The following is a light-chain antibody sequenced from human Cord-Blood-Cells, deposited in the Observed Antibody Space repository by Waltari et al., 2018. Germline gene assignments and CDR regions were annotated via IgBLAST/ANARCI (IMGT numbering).Light chain of an antibody. Sequence: QSALTQHASVSGSPGQSITISCTGTSSDVGSYNIVSWYQQHPGKAPKLMIYEGSKRPSGVSNRFSGSKSGNTASLTISGLQAEDEADYYCCSYAGSSTYVFGTGTKVTVL. J-gene: IGLJ1*01. CDR2: EGS. CDR1: SSDVGSYNI. CDR3: CSYAGSSTYV. V-gene: IGLV2-23*01.